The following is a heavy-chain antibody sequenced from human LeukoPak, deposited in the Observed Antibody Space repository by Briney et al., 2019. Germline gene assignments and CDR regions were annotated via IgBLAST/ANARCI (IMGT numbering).Heavy chain of an antibody. CDR2: INPDGTTT. CDR3: ARVPPADSSGWYGPDY. CDR1: GFTFSTYW. V-gene: IGHV3-74*01. D-gene: IGHD6-19*01. J-gene: IGHJ4*02. Sequence: GGSLRLSCAASGFTFSTYWMHWVRQAPGKGLVWVSRINPDGTTTSYADSVKGRFTISRDNAKDTVYLQMNSLRAEDTAVYYCARVPPADSSGWYGPDYWGQGTLVTVSS.